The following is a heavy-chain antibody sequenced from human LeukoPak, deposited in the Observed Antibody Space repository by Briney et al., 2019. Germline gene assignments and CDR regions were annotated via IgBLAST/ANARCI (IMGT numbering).Heavy chain of an antibody. D-gene: IGHD5-18*01. V-gene: IGHV4-61*09. CDR1: GGSISSGSYY. Sequence: SETLSLTCTVSGGSISSGSYYWSWIRQPAGKGLEWIGHIYTSGSTNYNPSLKSRVTISVDTSKNQFSLKLSSVTAADTAVYYCARSHSYGSYYWGQGTLVTVSS. CDR2: IYTSGST. J-gene: IGHJ4*02. CDR3: ARSHSYGSYY.